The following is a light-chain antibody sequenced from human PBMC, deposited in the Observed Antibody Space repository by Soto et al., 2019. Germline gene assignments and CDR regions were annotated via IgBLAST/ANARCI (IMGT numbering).Light chain of an antibody. J-gene: IGLJ1*01. CDR3: CSYVDTTTVYV. CDR1: SSDVGSYNL. Sequence: QSVLTQPASVSGSPGQSITISCTGTSSDVGSYNLVSWYQQHPGKAPKLMIYEGSKRPSGVSNRFSTSKSGNTASLTISGLQAEDEADYYCCSYVDTTTVYVFGTWTKVTVL. V-gene: IGLV2-23*01. CDR2: EGS.